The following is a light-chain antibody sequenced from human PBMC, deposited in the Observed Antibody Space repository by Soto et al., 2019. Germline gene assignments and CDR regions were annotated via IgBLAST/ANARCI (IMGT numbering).Light chain of an antibody. CDR2: GAS. CDR1: QSLRSS. V-gene: IGKV3-20*01. Sequence: ETMMTQSPDTLSVSLGERATLSCRASQSLRSSLAWYQQKPGQAPRLLIYGASNRATGIPDRFSGSGSGTDFTLTITRLEAEDFAMYYCQRYDSLRTFGQGTKVDIK. J-gene: IGKJ1*01. CDR3: QRYDSLRT.